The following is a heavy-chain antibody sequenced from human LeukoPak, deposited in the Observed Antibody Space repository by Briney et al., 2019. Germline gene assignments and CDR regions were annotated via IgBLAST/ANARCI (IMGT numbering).Heavy chain of an antibody. Sequence: SGTLSLTCTVSGGSISSYYWSWIRQPAGKGLEWIGRIYTSGSTNYNPSLKSRVTMSVDTSKNQFPLKLSSVTAADTAVYYCARVRGYCSGGSCAYYFDHWGQGTLVTVSS. D-gene: IGHD2-15*01. CDR3: ARVRGYCSGGSCAYYFDH. J-gene: IGHJ4*02. CDR2: IYTSGST. V-gene: IGHV4-4*07. CDR1: GGSISSYY.